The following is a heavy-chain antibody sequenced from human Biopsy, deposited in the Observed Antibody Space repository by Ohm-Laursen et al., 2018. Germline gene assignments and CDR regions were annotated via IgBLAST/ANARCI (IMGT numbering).Heavy chain of an antibody. J-gene: IGHJ1*01. Sequence: ASVKVSCKAPGGTFSNYGVNWVRQAPGQGLEWLGGNIPILGTGNYAQKFQDRVTVASDTSTSTATMELRSVRSDDTAVYDCATKWTGYFHHWGQGTLVIVSS. CDR1: GGTFSNYG. CDR3: ATKWTGYFHH. V-gene: IGHV1-69*06. D-gene: IGHD2-8*01. CDR2: NIPILGTG.